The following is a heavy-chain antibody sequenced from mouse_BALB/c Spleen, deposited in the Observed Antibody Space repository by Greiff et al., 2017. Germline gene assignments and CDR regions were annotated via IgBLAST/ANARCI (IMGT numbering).Heavy chain of an antibody. J-gene: IGHJ4*01. CDR1: GYTFTSYW. D-gene: IGHD3-2*02. Sequence: QVQLKQPGAELVRPGASVKLSCKASGYTFTSYWINWVKQRPGQGLEWIGNIYPSDSYTNYNQKFKDKATLTVDKSSSTAYMQLSSPTSEDSAVYYCTRSGARNYAMDYWGQGTSVTVSS. CDR3: TRSGARNYAMDY. V-gene: IGHV1-69*02. CDR2: IYPSDSYT.